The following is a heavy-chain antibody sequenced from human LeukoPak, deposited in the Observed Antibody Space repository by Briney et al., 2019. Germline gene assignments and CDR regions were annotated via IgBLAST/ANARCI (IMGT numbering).Heavy chain of an antibody. Sequence: GGSLRLSCAASGFTFSNYAMTWVRQVLGKGLEWVSSISGSGGSAYYADSVKGRFSISRDNSKNTLYLQMNSLRAEDTALYYCAKDYGSGTYWSGMDVWGQGTTVTVSS. CDR3: AKDYGSGTYWSGMDV. J-gene: IGHJ6*02. CDR2: ISGSGGSA. CDR1: GFTFSNYA. V-gene: IGHV3-23*01. D-gene: IGHD3-10*01.